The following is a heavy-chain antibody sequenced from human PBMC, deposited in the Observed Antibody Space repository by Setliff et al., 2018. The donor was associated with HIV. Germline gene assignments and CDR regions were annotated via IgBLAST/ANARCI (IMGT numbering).Heavy chain of an antibody. D-gene: IGHD2-2*02. CDR3: TRELNGHTSFHYYFGLDV. CDR1: GFTFGDFC. Sequence: GGSLRLSCETSGFTFGDFCMNWVRQAPGKGLEWISYISSKRTSIYYADSVKGRFTISRENAKNSLYLQMNNVRAGDTAVYYCTRELNGHTSFHYYFGLDVWGQGTTVTVSS. CDR2: ISSKRTSI. J-gene: IGHJ6*02. V-gene: IGHV3-48*01.